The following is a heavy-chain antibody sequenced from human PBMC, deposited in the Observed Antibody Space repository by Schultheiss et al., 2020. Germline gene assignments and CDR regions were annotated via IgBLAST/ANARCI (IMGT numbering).Heavy chain of an antibody. J-gene: IGHJ5*02. CDR1: GFTFSTYA. V-gene: IGHV3-23*01. CDR3: AKDRRDSSGWYNWFDP. CDR2: ISGSGGST. Sequence: GGSLRLSCAASGFTFSTYAMSWVRQAPGKGLEWVSGISGSGGSTFYADSVKGRFTISRDNSKNTLYLQMNSLRAEDTAVYYCAKDRRDSSGWYNWFDPWGQGTLVTVSS. D-gene: IGHD6-19*01.